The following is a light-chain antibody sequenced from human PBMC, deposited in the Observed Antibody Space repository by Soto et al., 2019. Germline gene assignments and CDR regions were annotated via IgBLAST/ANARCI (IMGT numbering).Light chain of an antibody. V-gene: IGKV3-20*01. CDR2: GVS. J-gene: IGKJ1*01. Sequence: EIVLTQSPGTLSLSPGERATLSCRASQSVISNYLAWYQQKPGLAPRLLIYGVSIRATGIPDRFSGSGSGTDFTLTISRLEPEDFAVYYCLQYGRSPKTFGQGT. CDR3: LQYGRSPKT. CDR1: QSVISNY.